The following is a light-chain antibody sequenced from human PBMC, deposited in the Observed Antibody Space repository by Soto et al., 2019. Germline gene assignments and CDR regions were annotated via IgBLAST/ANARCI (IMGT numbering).Light chain of an antibody. V-gene: IGLV1-44*01. Sequence: QSVLTQPPSASGTPGQRVTISCSGSSSNVGSNTVSWYQQRPGTAPKVLIYSDDQRPSGVPDRFSGSRSGSSASLAISGLQSGDEADYYCASWEDSLNGWVIGGGTKLTVL. CDR1: SSNVGSNT. J-gene: IGLJ3*02. CDR3: ASWEDSLNGWV. CDR2: SDD.